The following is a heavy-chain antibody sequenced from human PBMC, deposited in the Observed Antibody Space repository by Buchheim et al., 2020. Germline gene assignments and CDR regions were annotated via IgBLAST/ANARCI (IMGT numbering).Heavy chain of an antibody. V-gene: IGHV3-48*01. CDR3: ARGGIAARPVDYYYGMDV. CDR2: ISSSSSTI. J-gene: IGHJ6*02. D-gene: IGHD6-6*01. CDR1: GFTFSSYS. Sequence: EVQLVESGGGLVQPGGSLRLSCAASGFTFSSYSMNWVRQAPGKGLEWVSYISSSSSTIYYADSVKGRFTISRDNAKTSLYLQMNSLRAEDTAVYYCARGGIAARPVDYYYGMDVWGQGTT.